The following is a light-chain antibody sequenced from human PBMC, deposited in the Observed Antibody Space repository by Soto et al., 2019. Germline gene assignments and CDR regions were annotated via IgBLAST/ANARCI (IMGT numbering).Light chain of an antibody. CDR3: QQYNNWPPIT. CDR1: QSISSW. Sequence: DIQMTQSPSTLSASVVDRVTITFRAGQSISSWLAWYQQKPGKAPKLLIYDASSLESGVPSRFSGSGSGTEFTLTISSLQSEDFAVYYCQQYNNWPPITFGQGTRLEIK. J-gene: IGKJ5*01. CDR2: DAS. V-gene: IGKV1-5*01.